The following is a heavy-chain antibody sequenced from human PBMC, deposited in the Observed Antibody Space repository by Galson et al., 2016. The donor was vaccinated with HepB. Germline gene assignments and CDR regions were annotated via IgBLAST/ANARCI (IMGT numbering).Heavy chain of an antibody. CDR1: GFTVSNNY. CDR3: ARNRHCSGGSCYGA. D-gene: IGHD2-15*01. J-gene: IGHJ5*02. V-gene: IGHV3-66*01. CDR2: IYSGGSP. Sequence: SLRLSCAASGFTVSNNYMRWVRQAPRKGLEWVSLIYSGGSPYYADSVKGRFTISRDSSKNTLYLQMNSLRAEDTAVYYCARNRHCSGGSCYGAWGQGTLVTVSS.